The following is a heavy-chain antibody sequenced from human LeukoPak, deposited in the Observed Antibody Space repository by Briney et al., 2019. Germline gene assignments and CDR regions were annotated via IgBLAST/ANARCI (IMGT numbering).Heavy chain of an antibody. Sequence: SQTLSLTCAISGDSVSSNSAAWNWIRQSPSRGLEWLGRTYYRSKWYNDYAVSVKSRITINPDTSKNQFSLKLSSVTAADTAVYYCARLDIGGYDYDADYWGQGTLVTVSS. D-gene: IGHD5-12*01. CDR2: TYYRSKWYN. CDR3: ARLDIGGYDYDADY. J-gene: IGHJ4*02. CDR1: GDSVSSNSAA. V-gene: IGHV6-1*01.